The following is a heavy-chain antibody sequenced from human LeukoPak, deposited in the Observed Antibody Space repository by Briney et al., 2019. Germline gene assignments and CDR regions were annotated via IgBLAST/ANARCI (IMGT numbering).Heavy chain of an antibody. V-gene: IGHV3-21*01. D-gene: IGHD3-10*01. CDR2: ITGNSNYI. J-gene: IGHJ4*02. CDR1: GFTFSIYS. CDR3: ARDRVSGSGSIDY. Sequence: GGSLRLPCAASGFTFSIYSINWVRQAPGKGLEWVSFITGNSNYIYYADSVKGRFTISRDNAKNSLYLQMNSLRVEDTAVYYCARDRVSGSGSIDYWGQGTLVTVSS.